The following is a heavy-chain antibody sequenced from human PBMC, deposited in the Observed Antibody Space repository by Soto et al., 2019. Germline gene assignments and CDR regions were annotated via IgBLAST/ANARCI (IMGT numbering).Heavy chain of an antibody. CDR1: GYTFTSYA. Sequence: GASVKVSCKASGYTFTSYAMHWVRQAPGQRHEWMGWINAGNGNTKYSQKFQGRVTITRDTSASTAYMELSSLRSEDTAVYYCSRDPSYYVMDVWGQGSTVIVPS. CDR2: INAGNGNT. V-gene: IGHV1-3*01. J-gene: IGHJ6*02. CDR3: SRDPSYYVMDV.